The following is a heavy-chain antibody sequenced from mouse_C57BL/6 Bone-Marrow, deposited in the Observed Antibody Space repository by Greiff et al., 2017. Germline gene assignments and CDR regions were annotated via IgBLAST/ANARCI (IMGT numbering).Heavy chain of an antibody. D-gene: IGHD1-1*01. V-gene: IGHV1-80*01. CDR3: ARGDYYGSSPDC. CDR2: NYPGDGDT. J-gene: IGHJ2*01. Sequence: QVQLQQSGAELVKPGASVKISCKASGYAFSSYWRNWVKQRPGKGLEWIGQNYPGDGDTNYKGKFKGKATLTADKSSSTAYMQLSSLTSEDSAVYFCARGDYYGSSPDCGGQGTTLTVSS. CDR1: GYAFSSYW.